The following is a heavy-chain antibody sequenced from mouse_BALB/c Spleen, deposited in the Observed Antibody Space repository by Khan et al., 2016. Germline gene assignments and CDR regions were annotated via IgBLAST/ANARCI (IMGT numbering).Heavy chain of an antibody. CDR3: ARDYYGSRWYFDV. J-gene: IGHJ1*01. D-gene: IGHD1-1*01. Sequence: VQLQQSGAELVKPGASVKLSCTVSGFNIKDTYMYWVKQRPEQGLEWIGRIDPANGNSKYDPKFQGKATITADTSSNTAYLQLSSLTSEDTDVYYCARDYYGSRWYFDVWGAGTTVTVSS. V-gene: IGHV14-3*02. CDR2: IDPANGNS. CDR1: GFNIKDTY.